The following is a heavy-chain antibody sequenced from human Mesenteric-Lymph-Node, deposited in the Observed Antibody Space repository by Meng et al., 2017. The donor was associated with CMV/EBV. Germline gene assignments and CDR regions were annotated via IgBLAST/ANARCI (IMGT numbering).Heavy chain of an antibody. Sequence: GESLKISCVASGFTFSSYTMNWVRQAPGKGLEWVASMTNSDSQIYYADSVKGRFTISRDNAKNSLSLQMNSLRGEDTAVYYCARNPPGKGFIDYWGQGTLVTVSS. V-gene: IGHV3-21*01. J-gene: IGHJ4*02. D-gene: IGHD1-1*01. CDR3: ARNPPGKGFIDY. CDR1: GFTFSSYT. CDR2: MTNSDSQI.